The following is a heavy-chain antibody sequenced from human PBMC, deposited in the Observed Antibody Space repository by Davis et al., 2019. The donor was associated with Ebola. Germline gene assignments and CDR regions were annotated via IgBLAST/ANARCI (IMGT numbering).Heavy chain of an antibody. V-gene: IGHV3-66*01. Sequence: GESLKISYAASGFTVSSNYMSWVRQAPGKGLEWVSVIYSGGSTYYADSVKGRFTISRDNSKNTLYLQMNSLRAEDTAVYYCARALQNYYYYYGMDVWGQGTTVTVS. CDR2: IYSGGST. D-gene: IGHD4-11*01. CDR3: ARALQNYYYYYGMDV. J-gene: IGHJ6*02. CDR1: GFTVSSNY.